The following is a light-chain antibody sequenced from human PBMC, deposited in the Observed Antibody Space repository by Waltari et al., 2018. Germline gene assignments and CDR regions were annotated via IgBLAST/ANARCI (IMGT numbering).Light chain of an antibody. Sequence: DVVMSQSPLSLPVTLRQPASIYCRSSQSLVHSDGNTYLNWFQQRPGQSPRRLIYKVSRRDAGAPDRFSGSGSGSDFTLNINRVEAEDVGVYYCMQATHWPLTFGQGTKVEIK. V-gene: IGKV2-30*02. J-gene: IGKJ1*01. CDR3: MQATHWPLT. CDR1: QSLVHSDGNTY. CDR2: KVS.